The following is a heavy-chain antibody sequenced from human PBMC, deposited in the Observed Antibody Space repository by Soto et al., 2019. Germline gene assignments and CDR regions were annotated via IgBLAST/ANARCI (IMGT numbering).Heavy chain of an antibody. D-gene: IGHD3-10*01. J-gene: IGHJ5*02. Sequence: EVQLLESGGGLVQPGGSLRLSCAASGFTFSSYAMSWVRQAPGKGLEWVSAISGSGGSTYYADCVKGRFTISRDNSKNTLYLQMNSLRAEDTAVYYCAKALLWFGELTRPYNWFDPWGQGTLVTVSS. CDR1: GFTFSSYA. CDR2: ISGSGGST. CDR3: AKALLWFGELTRPYNWFDP. V-gene: IGHV3-23*01.